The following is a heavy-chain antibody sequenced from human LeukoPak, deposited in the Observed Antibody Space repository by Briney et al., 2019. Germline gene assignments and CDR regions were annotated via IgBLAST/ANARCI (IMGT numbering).Heavy chain of an antibody. V-gene: IGHV3-21*01. CDR1: GFTFSSYS. Sequence: GGSLRLSCAASGFTFSSYSMSWVRQAPGKGLEWVSSISSSSSYIYYADSVKGRFTISRDNAKNSLYLQMNSLRAEDAAVYYCASRRFFPGFDYWGQGTLVTVSS. CDR3: ASRRFFPGFDY. D-gene: IGHD3-3*01. J-gene: IGHJ4*02. CDR2: ISSSSSYI.